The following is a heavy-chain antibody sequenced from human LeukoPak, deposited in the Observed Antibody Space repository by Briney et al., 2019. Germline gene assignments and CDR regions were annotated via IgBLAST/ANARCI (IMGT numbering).Heavy chain of an antibody. D-gene: IGHD3-3*01. CDR1: GGSISSSSYY. CDR2: IYYSGST. CDR3: ASHKPAYDSLRPRDWYFDL. J-gene: IGHJ2*01. V-gene: IGHV4-39*01. Sequence: KPSETLSLTCTVSGGSISSSSYYWGWIRQPPGKGLEWIGSIYYSGSTYYNPSLKSRATISVDTSKNQFSLKLSSVTAADTAVYYCASHKPAYDSLRPRDWYFDLWGRGTLVTVSS.